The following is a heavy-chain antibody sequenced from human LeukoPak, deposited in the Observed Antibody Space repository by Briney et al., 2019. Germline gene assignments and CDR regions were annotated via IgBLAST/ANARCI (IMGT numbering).Heavy chain of an antibody. V-gene: IGHV3-74*01. CDR2: INSDGSST. D-gene: IGHD6-19*01. CDR1: GFTFSSYW. J-gene: IGHJ4*02. CDR3: ARVIAVAGTGYDY. Sequence: GGSLRLSCAASGFTFSSYWMHWVRQAPGKGLVWVSRINSDGSSTSYADSVKGRFTISRDNAKNTLYLQMNSLRAEGTAVYYCARVIAVAGTGYDYWGQGTLVTVSS.